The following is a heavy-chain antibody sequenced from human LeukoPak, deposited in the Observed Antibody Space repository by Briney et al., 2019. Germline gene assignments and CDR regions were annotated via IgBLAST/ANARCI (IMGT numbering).Heavy chain of an antibody. CDR3: ARGSWSTAMDSGVPYYYYGMDV. Sequence: GGSLRLSCAASGFTFSSYWMHWVRQAPGKGLVWVSRINSDGSSTSYADSVKGRFTISRDNAKNTLYLQMNSLRAEDTAVYYCARGSWSTAMDSGVPYYYYGMDVWGQGTKVTVSS. CDR1: GFTFSSYW. V-gene: IGHV3-74*01. J-gene: IGHJ6*02. CDR2: INSDGSST. D-gene: IGHD5-18*01.